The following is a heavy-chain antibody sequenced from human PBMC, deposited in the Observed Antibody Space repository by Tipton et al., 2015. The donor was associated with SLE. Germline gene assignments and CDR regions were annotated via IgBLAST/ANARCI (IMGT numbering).Heavy chain of an antibody. CDR2: IHYGETT. D-gene: IGHD5-12*01. J-gene: IGHJ4*02. CDR3: ARRHYSGPCDN. V-gene: IGHV4-59*01. Sequence: GLVKPSETLSLTCTVSGDYISNYYWSWLRLPPGKGLEWLGYIHYGETTLYNPSLESRVTVSVDTSKNQLSLKLTSMTAADTAVYYCARRHYSGPCDNWGQGTLVTVST. CDR1: GDYISNYY.